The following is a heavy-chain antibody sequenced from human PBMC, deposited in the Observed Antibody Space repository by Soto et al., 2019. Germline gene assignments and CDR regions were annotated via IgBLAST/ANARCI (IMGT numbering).Heavy chain of an antibody. CDR1: GFSLTSTGVG. D-gene: IGHD2-21*01. J-gene: IGHJ5*02. Sequence: QITLKEAGPTLVKPTQTLTLTCTFSGFSLTSTGVGVGWVRQPPRGAPEMLALIYWNDNKRYSPSLESTLTITKDTSNNQVVLTMTAMDPAYTVTSYCTLPSPKHMNGFGPWGQGALVTVSS. CDR3: TLPSPKHMNGFGP. CDR2: IYWNDNK. V-gene: IGHV2-5*01.